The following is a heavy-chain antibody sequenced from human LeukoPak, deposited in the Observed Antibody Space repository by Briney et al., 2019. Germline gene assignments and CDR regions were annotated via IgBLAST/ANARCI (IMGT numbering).Heavy chain of an antibody. Sequence: ASVKVSCKASGYTFTGYYMHWVRQAPGQGLEWMGRINPNGGGTNYAQKFQGRVTMTRDTSISTAYMELSRLRSDDTAVYYCASWGYDILTGYLDYWGQGTLVTVSS. CDR2: INPNGGGT. CDR3: ASWGYDILTGYLDY. V-gene: IGHV1-2*06. CDR1: GYTFTGYY. D-gene: IGHD3-9*01. J-gene: IGHJ4*02.